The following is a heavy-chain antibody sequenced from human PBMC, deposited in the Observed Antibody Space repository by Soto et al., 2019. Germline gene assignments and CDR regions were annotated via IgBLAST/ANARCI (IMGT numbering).Heavy chain of an antibody. D-gene: IGHD6-19*01. V-gene: IGHV1-24*01. CDR2: FDPEDGET. J-gene: IGHJ4*02. CDR1: GYTLTELS. Sequence: ASVKVSCKVSGYTLTELSMHWVRQAPGKGLEWMGGFDPEDGETIYAQKFQGRVTMTEDTSTDTAYMELSSLRSEDTAVYYCATGPARIAVAGILYFDYWGQGTLVTVSS. CDR3: ATGPARIAVAGILYFDY.